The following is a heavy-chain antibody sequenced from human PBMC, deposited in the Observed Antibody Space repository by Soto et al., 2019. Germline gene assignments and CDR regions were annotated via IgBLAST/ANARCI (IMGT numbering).Heavy chain of an antibody. Sequence: SGPTLVNPTQTLTLTCTFSGFSLSTSGVGVGWIRQPPGKALEWLALIYWNDDKRYSPSLKSRLTIAKDTSKNQVVLTMTNMNPVDTATYYCALSYYYDSSGYYPTRDYWGQGTLVTVSS. CDR3: ALSYYYDSSGYYPTRDY. J-gene: IGHJ4*02. V-gene: IGHV2-5*01. CDR2: IYWNDDK. D-gene: IGHD3-22*01. CDR1: GFSLSTSGVG.